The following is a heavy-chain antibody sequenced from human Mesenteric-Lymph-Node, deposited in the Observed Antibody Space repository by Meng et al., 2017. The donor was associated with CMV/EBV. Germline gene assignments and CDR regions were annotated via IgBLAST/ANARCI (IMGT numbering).Heavy chain of an antibody. CDR1: GGSFSGYY. CDR3: AIPYYDFWSGSPLDYFQH. V-gene: IGHV4-34*01. Sequence: SETLSLTCAVYGGSFSGYYWSWIRQPPGKGLEWIGSIYYSGSTYYNPSLKSRVTISVDTSKNQFSLKLSSVTAADTAVYYCAIPYYDFWSGSPLDYFQHWGQGTLVTVSS. D-gene: IGHD3-3*01. J-gene: IGHJ1*01. CDR2: IYYSGST.